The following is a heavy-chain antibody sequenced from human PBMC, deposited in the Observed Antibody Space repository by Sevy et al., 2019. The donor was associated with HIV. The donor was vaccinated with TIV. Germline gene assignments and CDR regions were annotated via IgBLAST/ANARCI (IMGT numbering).Heavy chain of an antibody. J-gene: IGHJ4*02. CDR1: GYTFTSYG. V-gene: IGHV1-18*01. Sequence: ASVKVSCKASGYTFTSYGISWVRQAPGQGLEWMGWISAYNGNTNYAQRLQGRVTMTTDTSTSTAYMELRSLRSDDTAVYYCASIAAAGLFDYWGQGTLVTVSS. CDR2: ISAYNGNT. CDR3: ASIAAAGLFDY. D-gene: IGHD6-13*01.